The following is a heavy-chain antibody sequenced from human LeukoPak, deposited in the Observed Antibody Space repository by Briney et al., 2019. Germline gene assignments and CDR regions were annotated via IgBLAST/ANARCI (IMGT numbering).Heavy chain of an antibody. CDR1: GYTFTGYY. V-gene: IGHV1-69*13. CDR3: ARPRYSSSWRFDY. D-gene: IGHD6-13*01. CDR2: IIPIFGTA. Sequence: SVKVSCKASGYTFTGYYMHWVRQAPGQGLEWMGGIIPIFGTANYAQKFQGRVTITADESTSTAYMELSSLRSEDTAVYYCARPRYSSSWRFDYWGQGTLVTVSS. J-gene: IGHJ4*02.